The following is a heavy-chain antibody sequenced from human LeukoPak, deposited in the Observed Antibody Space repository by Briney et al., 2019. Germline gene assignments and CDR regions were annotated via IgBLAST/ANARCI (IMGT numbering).Heavy chain of an antibody. CDR3: ASLVGYCSGGSCYESDY. D-gene: IGHD2-15*01. Sequence: GESLKISCKGSGYSFTSYWIGWVRQMPGKGLEWMGIIYPGDSGTRYSPSFQGQVTISADKSISTAYLQWSSLKASDTAMYYCASLVGYCSGGSCYESDYWGQGTLVTVSS. V-gene: IGHV5-51*01. CDR1: GYSFTSYW. CDR2: IYPGDSGT. J-gene: IGHJ4*02.